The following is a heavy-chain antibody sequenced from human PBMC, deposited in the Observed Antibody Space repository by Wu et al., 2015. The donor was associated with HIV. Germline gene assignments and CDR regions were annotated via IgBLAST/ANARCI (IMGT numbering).Heavy chain of an antibody. J-gene: IGHJ3*02. CDR2: ITPNSGGT. CDR3: VRGARGMPKGAFEI. CDR1: GYTFTGYY. V-gene: IGHV1-2*02. Sequence: QVQLVQSGAEVKKPGASVKVSCKASGYTFTGYYIHWLRQAPGQGLEWMAWITPNSGGTNSAQMFQGRVTMTRDTSITTAYLELSSLTSEDTAVYYCVRGARGMPKGAFEIWGQGTLVIVSS. D-gene: IGHD3-16*01.